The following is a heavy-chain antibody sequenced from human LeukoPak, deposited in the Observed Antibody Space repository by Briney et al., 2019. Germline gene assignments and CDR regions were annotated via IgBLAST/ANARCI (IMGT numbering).Heavy chain of an antibody. CDR2: ISSSGSTI. J-gene: IGHJ3*02. CDR3: APLSGSYFGDDAFDI. CDR1: GFTFSSYE. V-gene: IGHV3-48*03. Sequence: GGSLRLSCAASGFTFSSYEMNWVRQAPGKGREWVSYISSSGSTIYYADSVNGRFTISRDKAKNSLYLQMNRLRAEDTAVYYCAPLSGSYFGDDAFDIWGQGTMVTVSS. D-gene: IGHD1-26*01.